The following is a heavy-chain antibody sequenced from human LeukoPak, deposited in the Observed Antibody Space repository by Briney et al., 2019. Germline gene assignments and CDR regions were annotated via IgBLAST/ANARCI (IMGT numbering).Heavy chain of an antibody. Sequence: PGGSLILSCAASGFTFSSYGMHWVRQAPGKGLEWVAVIWYGGSDKYYADSVKGRFTISRDNSKNTLYLQMNSLRAEDTAVYYCATAPSGSGTFLDYWGQGTLVTVSS. J-gene: IGHJ4*02. V-gene: IGHV3-33*01. CDR2: IWYGGSDK. CDR1: GFTFSSYG. CDR3: ATAPSGSGTFLDY. D-gene: IGHD3-10*01.